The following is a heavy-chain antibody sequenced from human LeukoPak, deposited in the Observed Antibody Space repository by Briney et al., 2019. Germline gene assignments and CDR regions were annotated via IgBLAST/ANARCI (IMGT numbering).Heavy chain of an antibody. CDR1: GGSISSYY. J-gene: IGHJ4*02. D-gene: IGHD3-3*01. CDR3: ARGLSPLEWSSYFDY. V-gene: IGHV4-59*12. CDR2: IYYSGST. Sequence: SETLSLTCTVSGGSISSYYWSWIRQPPGKGLEWIGYIYYSGSTNYNPSLKSRVTISVGTSKNQFSLKLSSVTAADTAVYYCARGLSPLEWSSYFDYWGQGTLVTVSS.